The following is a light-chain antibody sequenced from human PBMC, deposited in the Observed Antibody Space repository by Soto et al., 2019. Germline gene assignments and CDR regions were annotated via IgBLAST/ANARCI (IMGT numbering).Light chain of an antibody. Sequence: QSVLTQPPSVSAAPGQKVTVSCSGSSSNIGNNYVSWYQQLPGTAPKLLIYDNNKRPSGTPDRFSGSRSGTSAALGITGLQTGDEADYYCGTWDDSRSAGIFGGGTKVTVL. J-gene: IGLJ2*01. CDR2: DNN. CDR3: GTWDDSRSAGI. V-gene: IGLV1-51*01. CDR1: SSNIGNNY.